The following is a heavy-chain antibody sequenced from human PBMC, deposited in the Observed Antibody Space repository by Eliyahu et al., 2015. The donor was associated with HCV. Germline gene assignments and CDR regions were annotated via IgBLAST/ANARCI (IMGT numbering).Heavy chain of an antibody. CDR1: GFPFTNFX. Sequence: QVQLVESGGGVVQPGRSLRLSCAASGFPFTNFXLHWVRQAPGKGLEWVAVISHDGSNKYYADSVKGRFTISRDNSKTTLFLQMNSLRAEDTAVYYCTRGGCSGGACDFGSNDDYWGQGTLVTVSS. D-gene: IGHD2-15*01. J-gene: IGHJ4*02. CDR3: TRGGCSGGACDFGSNDDY. V-gene: IGHV3-30-3*01. CDR2: ISHDGSNK.